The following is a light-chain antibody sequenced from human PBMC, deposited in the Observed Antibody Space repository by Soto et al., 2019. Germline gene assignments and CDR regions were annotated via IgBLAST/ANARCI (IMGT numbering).Light chain of an antibody. CDR3: QQYGSSPLT. CDR1: QSVSSSY. CDR2: DAS. V-gene: IGKV3-20*01. J-gene: IGKJ1*01. Sequence: EIVLTQSPGTLSMSPGERASLSCRASQSVSSSYLAWYQQRPGQAPRLLIYDASSRATGIPDRFSGSGSGTDFTLTISRLGPEDVAVYYCQQYGSSPLTFGQGTKVDI.